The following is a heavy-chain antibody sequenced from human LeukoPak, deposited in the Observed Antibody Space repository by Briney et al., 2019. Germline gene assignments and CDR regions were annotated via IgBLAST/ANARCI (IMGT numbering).Heavy chain of an antibody. CDR1: GYTFTSYG. CDR2: INPNSGGT. D-gene: IGHD3-10*01. V-gene: IGHV1-2*02. Sequence: ASVKVSRKASGYTFTSYGISWVRQAPGQGLAWMGWINPNSGGTNYAQKFQGRVTMTRDTSISTAYLELSRLRSDDTAVYYCATLTYGSGSYYNTNWFDPWGQGTLVTVSS. CDR3: ATLTYGSGSYYNTNWFDP. J-gene: IGHJ5*02.